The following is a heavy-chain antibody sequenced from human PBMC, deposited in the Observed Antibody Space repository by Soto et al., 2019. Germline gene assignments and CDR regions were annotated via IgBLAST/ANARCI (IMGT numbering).Heavy chain of an antibody. V-gene: IGHV3-7*01. CDR2: IKQDGSEK. J-gene: IGHJ1*01. Sequence: EVQLVESGGGLVQPGGSLRLSCAASGFTFSSYWMSWVRQAPGKGLEGVANIKQDGSEKYYVDSVKGRFTISRDNAKNSLYLQMNSLRAEDTAVYYCAQVQYSSGWYSYFQHWGQGTLVTVSS. D-gene: IGHD6-19*01. CDR3: AQVQYSSGWYSYFQH. CDR1: GFTFSSYW.